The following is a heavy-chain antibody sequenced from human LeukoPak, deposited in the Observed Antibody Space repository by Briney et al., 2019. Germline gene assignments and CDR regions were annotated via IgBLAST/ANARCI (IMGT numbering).Heavy chain of an antibody. CDR3: ARDGQQLPYYYFDY. V-gene: IGHV1-24*01. CDR2: FDPEDGET. J-gene: IGHJ4*02. CDR1: GYTLTELS. D-gene: IGHD6-13*01. Sequence: ASVKVSCKVSGYTLTELSMHWVRQAPGKGLEWMGGFDPEDGETIYAQKFRGRVTMTEDTSTDTAYMELSSLRSEDTAVYYCARDGQQLPYYYFDYWGQGTLVIVSS.